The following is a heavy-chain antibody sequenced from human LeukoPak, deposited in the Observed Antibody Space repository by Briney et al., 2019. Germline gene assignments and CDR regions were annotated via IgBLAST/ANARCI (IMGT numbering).Heavy chain of an antibody. Sequence: QPGGSLRLSCAASGFTFSTYYMAWVRQAPGKGLEWVANIKQDGSEKFYVDSVKGRFTISRDNGGNSLYLQMYSLRVEDTAVYYCARNRYSSSPDFEDWGQGTLVTVSS. CDR3: ARNRYSSSPDFED. V-gene: IGHV3-7*05. CDR1: GFTFSTYY. CDR2: IKQDGSEK. J-gene: IGHJ4*02. D-gene: IGHD6-6*01.